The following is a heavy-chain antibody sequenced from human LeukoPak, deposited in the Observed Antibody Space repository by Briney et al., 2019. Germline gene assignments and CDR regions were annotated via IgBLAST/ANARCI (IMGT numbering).Heavy chain of an antibody. V-gene: IGHV4-39*01. CDR1: GGSISSSSYY. D-gene: IGHD2-21*02. CDR3: ASVVVVTAIFDY. CDR2: IYYSGST. Sequence: SETLSLTCTVSGGSISSSSYYWGWIRQPPGKGLEWIGCIYYSGSTYYNPSLKSRVTISVDTSKNQFSLKLSSVTAADTAVYYCASVVVVTAIFDYWGQGTLVTVSS. J-gene: IGHJ4*02.